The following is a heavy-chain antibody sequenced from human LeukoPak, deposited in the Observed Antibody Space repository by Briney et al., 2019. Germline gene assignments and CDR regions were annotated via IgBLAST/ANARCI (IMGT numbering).Heavy chain of an antibody. D-gene: IGHD3-10*01. CDR3: ARAEGSGSSFDY. CDR1: GFPFRSFS. J-gene: IGHJ4*02. CDR2: ISSSSTYI. V-gene: IGHV3-21*01. Sequence: GGSLRLSCVASGFPFRSFSMNWVRQAPGKGLEWVSSISSSSTYIYYADSVKGRFTISRDNAKNSLYLQMNCLRVEDTAVYYCARAEGSGSSFDYWGQGTLVTVSS.